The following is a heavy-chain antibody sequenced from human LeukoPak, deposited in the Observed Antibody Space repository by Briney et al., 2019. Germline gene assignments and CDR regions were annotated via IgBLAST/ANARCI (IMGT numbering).Heavy chain of an antibody. CDR2: INSDGSST. V-gene: IGHV3-74*01. CDR1: GFTSSSYW. D-gene: IGHD6-13*01. J-gene: IGHJ4*02. CDR3: ASETSSTLYYFDY. Sequence: GGSLRLSCAASGFTSSSYWMHWVRQAPGEGLVWVSRINSDGSSTSYADSVKGRFTISRDNAKNTLYLQMNSLRAEDTAVYYCASETSSTLYYFDYWGQGTLVTVSS.